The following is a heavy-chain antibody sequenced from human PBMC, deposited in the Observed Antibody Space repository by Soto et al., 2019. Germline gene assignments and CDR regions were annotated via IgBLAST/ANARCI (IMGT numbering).Heavy chain of an antibody. J-gene: IGHJ6*02. CDR3: ARHGSRGSSSQRYYYYAMDV. CDR1: GYSFTNYW. Sequence: GESLKISCKGAGYSFTNYWIGWVRQMPGKGLEWMGIIYPGDSDTRYSPSFQGQVTISADKSISTAYLQWSSLKASDTAMYYCARHGSRGSSSQRYYYYAMDVWGQGTTVTVSS. V-gene: IGHV5-51*01. D-gene: IGHD6-6*01. CDR2: IYPGDSDT.